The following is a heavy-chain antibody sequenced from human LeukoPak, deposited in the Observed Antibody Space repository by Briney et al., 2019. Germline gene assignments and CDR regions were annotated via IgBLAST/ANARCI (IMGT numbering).Heavy chain of an antibody. CDR2: VNYSGST. CDR1: GGSFSGYY. Sequence: PSETLSLTCVVYGGSFSGYYWSWIRQPPGKGLEWIGDVNYSGSTNYNPSLESRVTISVNTSKNQFSLKLSSVTAADTAVYYCARTYYYGSGSYYFDYWGQGTLVTVSS. CDR3: ARTYYYGSGSYYFDY. J-gene: IGHJ4*02. V-gene: IGHV4-34*01. D-gene: IGHD3-10*01.